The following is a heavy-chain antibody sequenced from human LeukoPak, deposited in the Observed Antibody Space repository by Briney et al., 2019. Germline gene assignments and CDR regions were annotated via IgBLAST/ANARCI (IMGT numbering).Heavy chain of an antibody. J-gene: IGHJ4*02. D-gene: IGHD3-10*01. V-gene: IGHV3-23*01. CDR1: GFTFSSSA. Sequence: GGSLRLSCAASGFTFSSSAMSWVRQAPGKGLEWVSAIHDSGYNTYYADSVKGRFTISRDNSKNTLYLQMNSLRAEDTALYYCAKPLGAINTWLKFDYWGQGTLVTVSS. CDR3: AKPLGAINTWLKFDY. CDR2: IHDSGYNT.